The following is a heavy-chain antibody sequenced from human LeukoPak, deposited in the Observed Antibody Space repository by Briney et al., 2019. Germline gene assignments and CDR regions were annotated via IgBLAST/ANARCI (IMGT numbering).Heavy chain of an antibody. CDR2: ISGSGGST. CDR1: GFTFSSYA. D-gene: IGHD3-10*01. J-gene: IGHJ4*02. V-gene: IGHV3-23*01. Sequence: PGGSLRLSCAASGFTFSSYAVSWVRQAPGKGLEWVSAISGSGGSTYYADSVKGRFTISRDNSKNTLCLQMNSLRAEDTAVYYCAKEAYYGSGRYYFDYWGQGTLVTVSS. CDR3: AKEAYYGSGRYYFDY.